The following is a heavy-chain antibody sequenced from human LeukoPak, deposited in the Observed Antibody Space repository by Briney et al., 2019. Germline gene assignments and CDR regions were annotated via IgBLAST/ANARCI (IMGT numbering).Heavy chain of an antibody. CDR3: ARGSVTDRDMVRGVRLGNWFDP. CDR1: GGSISSGDYY. Sequence: SETLSLTCTVSGGSISSGDYYWSWIRQPPGKGLEWIGYIYYSGSTYYNPSLKSRVTISVDTSKNQFSLKLSSVTAADTAVYYCARGSVTDRDMVRGVRLGNWFDPWGQGTLVTVSS. J-gene: IGHJ5*02. V-gene: IGHV4-30-4*01. D-gene: IGHD3-10*01. CDR2: IYYSGST.